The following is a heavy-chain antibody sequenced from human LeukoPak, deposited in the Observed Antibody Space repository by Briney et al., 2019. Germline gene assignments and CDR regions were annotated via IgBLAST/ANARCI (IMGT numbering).Heavy chain of an antibody. Sequence: GESLKISCKGSGYSFTSYWIGWVRQMPGKGLEWMGIIYPGDSDTRYSPSFQGQVTISADKSISTAYLQWSSLKASDTAMYYCAGWAVALKGYYYGMDVWGQGTTVTVSS. CDR1: GYSFTSYW. J-gene: IGHJ6*02. V-gene: IGHV5-51*01. CDR2: IYPGDSDT. D-gene: IGHD6-19*01. CDR3: AGWAVALKGYYYGMDV.